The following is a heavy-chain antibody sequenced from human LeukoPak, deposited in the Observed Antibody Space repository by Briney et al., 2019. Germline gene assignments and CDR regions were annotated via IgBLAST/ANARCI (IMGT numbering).Heavy chain of an antibody. J-gene: IGHJ6*04. CDR2: NNHSGST. Sequence: PSETLSLTCAVYGGSFSGYYWSWIRQPPGKGLEWIGENNHSGSTNYNPSLKSRVTTSVDTSKNQFSLKLSSVTAADTAVYYCARGPRYYYGSGSYRHYYYYGMDVWGKGTTVTVSS. CDR3: ARGPRYYYGSGSYRHYYYYGMDV. D-gene: IGHD3-10*01. V-gene: IGHV4-34*01. CDR1: GGSFSGYY.